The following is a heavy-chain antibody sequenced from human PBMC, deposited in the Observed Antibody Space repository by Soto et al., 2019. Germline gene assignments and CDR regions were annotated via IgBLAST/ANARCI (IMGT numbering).Heavy chain of an antibody. CDR1: GYSISNSY. Sequence: SATLSLTCPVSGYSISNSYWSWIRQPPGKGLEWIGYIYHSGSTNYNPSLKSRVTISVDTSKNQFSLKLKSVTAADTAVYYCAKDRIPAARYYHYGMDVWGQGSTVTVSS. CDR2: IYHSGST. D-gene: IGHD6-13*01. V-gene: IGHV4-59*12. CDR3: AKDRIPAARYYHYGMDV. J-gene: IGHJ6*02.